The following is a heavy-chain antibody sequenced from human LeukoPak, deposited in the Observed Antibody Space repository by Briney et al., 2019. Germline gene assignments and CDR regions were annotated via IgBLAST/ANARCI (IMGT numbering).Heavy chain of an antibody. D-gene: IGHD7-27*01. V-gene: IGHV3-48*03. J-gene: IGHJ4*02. CDR3: ARGPGVPPYFDY. CDR2: ISSSGSTI. CDR1: GFTFSSYE. Sequence: GGSLRLSCAASGFTFSSYEMNWVRQAPGKGLEWVSYISSSGSTIYYADSVKGRFTISRDNAKNSLYLQMNSLRAEDTAVYYCARGPGVPPYFDYWGQGTLVTVSS.